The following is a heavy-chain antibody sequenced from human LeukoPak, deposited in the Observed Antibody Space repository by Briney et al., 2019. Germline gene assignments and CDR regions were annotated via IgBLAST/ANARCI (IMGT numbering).Heavy chain of an antibody. CDR2: IYHSGST. D-gene: IGHD6-19*01. CDR3: ARPVAGTRSSDDAFDI. Sequence: SETLSLTCTVSGYSISGGYYWGWIRQPPGKGLEWIGSIYHSGSTYYNPSLKSRVTISVDTSKNQFSLKLSSVTAADTAVYYCARPVAGTRSSDDAFDIWGQGTMVTVSS. J-gene: IGHJ3*02. CDR1: GYSISGGYY. V-gene: IGHV4-38-2*02.